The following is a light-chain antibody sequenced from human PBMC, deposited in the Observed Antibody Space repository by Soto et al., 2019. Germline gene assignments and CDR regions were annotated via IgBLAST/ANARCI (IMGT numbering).Light chain of an antibody. CDR2: EDN. Sequence: NFMLTQPHSVSESPGKTVTISCTRSSGSIASNYVQWYQQRPGSAPTTVIYEDNQRPSGVPDRFSGSIDSSSNSASLTISGLKTEDEADYYCQSYDSSNQGVFGGGIQLTVL. J-gene: IGLJ2*01. V-gene: IGLV6-57*04. CDR1: SGSIASNY. CDR3: QSYDSSNQGV.